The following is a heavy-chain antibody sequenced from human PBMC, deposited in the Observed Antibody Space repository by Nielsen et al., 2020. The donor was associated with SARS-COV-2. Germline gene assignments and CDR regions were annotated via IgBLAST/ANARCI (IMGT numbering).Heavy chain of an antibody. CDR1: GFTVSSNY. Sequence: GESLKISCAASGFTVSSNYMSWVRQAPGKGLEWVSVIYSGGSTYYADSVKGRFTISRGNSKNTLYLQMNSLRAEDTAVYYCAREPGPITMVRGVMGYWGQGTLVTVSS. V-gene: IGHV3-53*01. CDR2: IYSGGST. D-gene: IGHD3-10*01. J-gene: IGHJ4*02. CDR3: AREPGPITMVRGVMGY.